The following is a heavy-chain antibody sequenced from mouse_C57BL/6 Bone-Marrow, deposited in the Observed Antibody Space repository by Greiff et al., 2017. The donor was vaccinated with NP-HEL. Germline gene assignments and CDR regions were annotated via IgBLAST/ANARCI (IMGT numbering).Heavy chain of an antibody. CDR2: INPYNGGT. CDR1: GYTFTDYY. J-gene: IGHJ1*03. D-gene: IGHD1-1*01. CDR3: ARRKVTTVVATRYFDV. V-gene: IGHV1-19*01. Sequence: EVQLQQSGPVLVKPGASVKMSCKASGYTFTDYYMNWVKQSHGKSLEWIGVINPYNGGTSYNQKFKGKATLTVDKSSSTAYMELNSLTSEDSAVYYCARRKVTTVVATRYFDVWGTGTTVTVSS.